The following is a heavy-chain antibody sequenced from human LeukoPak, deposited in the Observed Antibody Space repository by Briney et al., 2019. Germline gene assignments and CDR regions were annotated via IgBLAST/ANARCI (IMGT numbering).Heavy chain of an antibody. D-gene: IGHD3-10*01. CDR3: AKKMRYGSGPIDY. Sequence: GGSLRLSCAASGFTFSNSWMSWVRQAPGKGLEWVANIKQDGSEKYYVDSVKGRFTISRDNAKNALYLQMNSLRGEDTAVYYCAKKMRYGSGPIDYWGQGTLVTVSS. CDR2: IKQDGSEK. CDR1: GFTFSNSW. J-gene: IGHJ4*02. V-gene: IGHV3-7*03.